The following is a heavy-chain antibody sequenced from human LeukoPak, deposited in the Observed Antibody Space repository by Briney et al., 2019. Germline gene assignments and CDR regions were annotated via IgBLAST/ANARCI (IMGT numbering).Heavy chain of an antibody. CDR2: ISAYNGNT. CDR1: GYTITRYG. J-gene: IGHJ4*02. CDR3: ARDLLLWFGELPTFGY. D-gene: IGHD3-10*01. Sequence: GASVKVSCKASGYTITRYGISWVRQAPGQGLEWMGWISAYNGNTNYAQKLQGRVTMTTDTSTSTAYMELRSLRSDDTAVYYCARDLLLWFGELPTFGYWGQGPLVTVSS. V-gene: IGHV1-18*04.